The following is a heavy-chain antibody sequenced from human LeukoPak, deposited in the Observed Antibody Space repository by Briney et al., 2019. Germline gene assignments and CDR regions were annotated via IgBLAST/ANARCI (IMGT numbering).Heavy chain of an antibody. CDR3: AKDHYDYVWGSYRFQYYFDY. CDR1: GFTFSNYG. CDR2: ISYDGSNK. Sequence: GGSLRLSCAASGFTFSNYGMHWVRQAPGKGLEWVTFISYDGSNKYYADSVKGRFTISRDNSKNTLYLQMNSLRAEDTAVYYCAKDHYDYVWGSYRFQYYFDYWGQGTLVTVSS. V-gene: IGHV3-30*18. J-gene: IGHJ4*02. D-gene: IGHD3-16*02.